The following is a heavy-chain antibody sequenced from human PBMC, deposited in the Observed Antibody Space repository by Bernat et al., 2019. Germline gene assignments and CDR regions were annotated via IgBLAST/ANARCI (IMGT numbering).Heavy chain of an antibody. CDR2: IYYSGST. Sequence: QLQLQESGPGLVKPSETLSLTCTVSGGSISSSSYYWGWIRQPPGKGLEWIGSIYYSGSTYYNPSLKSRVTISVDTSKNQFSLKLSSVTAADTAVYYCARHALGSGSYLWGQGTLVTVSS. D-gene: IGHD1-26*01. CDR1: GGSISSSSYY. J-gene: IGHJ5*02. V-gene: IGHV4-39*01. CDR3: ARHALGSGSYL.